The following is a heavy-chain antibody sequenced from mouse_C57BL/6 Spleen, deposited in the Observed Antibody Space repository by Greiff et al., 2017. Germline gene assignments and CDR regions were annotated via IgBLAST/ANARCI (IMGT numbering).Heavy chain of an antibody. CDR1: GYTFTSYW. CDR3: ARRELSVRAMEY. Sequence: QVQLQQPGAELVKPGASVKLSCKASGYTFTSYWMQWVKQRPGQGLEWIGEIDPSDSYTNYNQKFKGKATLTVDTSSSSAYMQLSSLTSEDSAFYYCARRELSVRAMEYWGQGTSVTVAS. J-gene: IGHJ4*01. D-gene: IGHD3-2*02. CDR2: IDPSDSYT. V-gene: IGHV1-50*01.